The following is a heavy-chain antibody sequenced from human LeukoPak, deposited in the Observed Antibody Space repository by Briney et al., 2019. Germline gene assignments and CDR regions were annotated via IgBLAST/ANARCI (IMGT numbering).Heavy chain of an antibody. CDR2: ISGGAVNT. CDR3: AKAPRGYFDWLLYFAY. V-gene: IGHV3-23*01. D-gene: IGHD3-9*01. CDR1: GFIFSGYA. Sequence: GGSLRLSCAASGFIFSGYAMNWVRQAPGKGLEWVSTISGGAVNTYYADSVKGRFTISRDNSKNALYVQMNSLRAEDTAVYYCAKAPRGYFDWLLYFAYWGQATLVTVSS. J-gene: IGHJ4*02.